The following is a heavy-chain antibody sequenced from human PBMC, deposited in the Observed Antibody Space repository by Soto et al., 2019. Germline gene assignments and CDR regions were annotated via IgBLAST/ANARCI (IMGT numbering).Heavy chain of an antibody. CDR3: AREERKGIVSWFDP. CDR2: IYYTGIT. D-gene: IGHD1-26*01. CDR1: GGSFRGFY. Sequence: SETLSLTCAVSGGSFRGFYWTWIRQSPGKDLEWIGYIYYTGITHLNPSLKSRLTMAVDTSKNEFSLKLTSVSAADTAVYFCAREERKGIVSWFDPWGQGTPVTVSS. V-gene: IGHV4-30-4*08. J-gene: IGHJ5*02.